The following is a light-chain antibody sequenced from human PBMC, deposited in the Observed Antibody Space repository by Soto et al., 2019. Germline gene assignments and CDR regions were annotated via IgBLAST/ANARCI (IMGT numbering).Light chain of an antibody. Sequence: EVVMTPSPATLAVSTGAGVTLSCRASQGIGDTLAWYQHKPGQTPRLLIYDTSTRATGVPARFSGSRSGPEFTLTNSSRVPEDCTVDYCQQRSHWPLTLGQRTRPETK. CDR3: QQRSHWPLT. CDR1: QGIGDT. J-gene: IGKJ5*01. V-gene: IGKV3D-11*01. CDR2: DTS.